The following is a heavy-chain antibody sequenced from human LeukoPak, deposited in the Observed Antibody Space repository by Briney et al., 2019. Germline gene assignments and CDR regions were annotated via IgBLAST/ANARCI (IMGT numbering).Heavy chain of an antibody. CDR1: GFTISSSW. V-gene: IGHV3-7*01. CDR3: AREPGLGYAFDI. Sequence: GGSLRLSCVVSGFTISSSWMSWVRQVPGEGLEWVANINQDGSEKHYVDSVRGRFTISRDNARDSLYLQMNSLGDTAVYYCAREPGLGYAFDIWGQGTKVTVSS. J-gene: IGHJ3*02. CDR2: INQDGSEK. D-gene: IGHD1-1*01.